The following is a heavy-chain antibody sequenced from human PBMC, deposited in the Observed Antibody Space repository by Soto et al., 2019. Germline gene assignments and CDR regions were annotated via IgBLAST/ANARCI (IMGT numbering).Heavy chain of an antibody. J-gene: IGHJ4*02. CDR1: GGSISSYY. V-gene: IGHV4-59*08. Sequence: SETLSLTCTVSGGSISSYYWSWIRQPPGKGLEWIGYIYYSGSTNYNPSLKSRVTISVDTSKNQFSLKLSSVTAADTAVYYCARVSGWYHLDYWGQGTLVTVSS. CDR2: IYYSGST. D-gene: IGHD6-19*01. CDR3: ARVSGWYHLDY.